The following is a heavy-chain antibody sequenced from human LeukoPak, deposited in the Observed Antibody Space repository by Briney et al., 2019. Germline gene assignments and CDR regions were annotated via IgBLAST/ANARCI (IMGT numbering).Heavy chain of an antibody. CDR2: IYYSGST. J-gene: IGHJ6*03. Sequence: PSETLSLTCTVSGGSISSYYWSWIRQPPGKGLEWIGYIYYSGSTNYNPSLKSRVTISVDTSKNQFSLKLSSVTAADTAVYYCARDYGDYVHYYYYYMDVWGKGTTVTVSS. CDR1: GGSISSYY. V-gene: IGHV4-59*12. CDR3: ARDYGDYVHYYYYYMDV. D-gene: IGHD4-17*01.